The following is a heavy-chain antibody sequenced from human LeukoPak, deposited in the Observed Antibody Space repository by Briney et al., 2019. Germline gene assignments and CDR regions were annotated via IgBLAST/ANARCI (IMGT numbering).Heavy chain of an antibody. J-gene: IGHJ5*02. CDR3: AKCGLGTAHQRWFDP. CDR1: GFTFSSYA. Sequence: GGSLRLSCAASGFTFSSYAMSWVRQAPGKGLEWVSAISGSGGSTYYADFVKGRFTISRDNSKNTLYLQMNSLRAEDTAVYYCAKCGLGTAHQRWFDPWGQGTLVTVSS. CDR2: ISGSGGST. V-gene: IGHV3-23*01. D-gene: IGHD1-14*01.